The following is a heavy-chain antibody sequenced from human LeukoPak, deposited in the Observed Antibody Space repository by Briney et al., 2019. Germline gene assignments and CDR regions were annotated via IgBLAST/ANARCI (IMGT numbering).Heavy chain of an antibody. D-gene: IGHD1-26*01. CDR3: ARVFRGATSYFDY. CDR2: INPNSGGT. V-gene: IGHV1-2*02. CDR1: GYTFTSYY. Sequence: ASVKVSCKASGYTFTSYYMHWVRQAPGQGLEWMGWINPNSGGTNYAQKFQGRVTMTRDTSISTAYMELSRLRSDDTAVYYCARVFRGATSYFDYWGQGTLVTVSS. J-gene: IGHJ4*02.